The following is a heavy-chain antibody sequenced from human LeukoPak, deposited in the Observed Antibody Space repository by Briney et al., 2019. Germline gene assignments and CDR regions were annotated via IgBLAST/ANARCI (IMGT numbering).Heavy chain of an antibody. V-gene: IGHV4-38-2*02. CDR3: ARELGYCSSTSCYYAFDI. Sequence: SETLSLTCTVSGYSISSGYYWGWIRQPPGKGLEWIGSIYHSGSTNYNPSLKSRVTISVDTSKNQFSLKLSSVTAADTAVYYCARELGYCSSTSCYYAFDIWGQGTMVTVSS. J-gene: IGHJ3*02. D-gene: IGHD2-2*01. CDR1: GYSISSGYY. CDR2: IYHSGST.